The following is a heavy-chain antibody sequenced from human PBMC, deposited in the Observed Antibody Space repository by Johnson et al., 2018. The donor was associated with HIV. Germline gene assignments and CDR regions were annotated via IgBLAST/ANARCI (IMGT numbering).Heavy chain of an antibody. Sequence: VQLVESGGGLIQPGGSLRLSCAASGFTVSSNYMTWVRQAPGKGLEWVSVIYSGRSTYYADSVKGRFTISRDNSKNTLFLQMNSLRAEDTAVYYCGRLFYYEAFDIWGQGTMVTVSS. J-gene: IGHJ3*02. CDR1: GFTVSSNY. CDR3: GRLFYYEAFDI. CDR2: IYSGRST. V-gene: IGHV3-53*01. D-gene: IGHD3-10*01.